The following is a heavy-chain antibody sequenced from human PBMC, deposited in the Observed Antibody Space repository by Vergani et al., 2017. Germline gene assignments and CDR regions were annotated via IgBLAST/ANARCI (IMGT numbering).Heavy chain of an antibody. V-gene: IGHV1-69*18. CDR2: IIPIFGTA. J-gene: IGHJ6*02. Sequence: QVQLVQSGAEVKKPGSSVKVSCKASGGTFSSYAISWVRQAPGQGLEWMGRIIPIFGTANYAQKFQGRVTITADESTSTGYMELSSLRSEDTAVYYCARHIVVVPAAITMSAGYGMDVWGQGTTVTVSS. CDR3: ARHIVVVPAAITMSAGYGMDV. D-gene: IGHD2-2*02. CDR1: GGTFSSYA.